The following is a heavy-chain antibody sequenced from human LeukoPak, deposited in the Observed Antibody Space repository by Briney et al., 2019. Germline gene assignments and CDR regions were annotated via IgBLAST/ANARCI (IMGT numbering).Heavy chain of an antibody. CDR3: ARGYCSRTSCEDFDY. Sequence: PGGSLRLSCAASGFTFSHYSMNWVRQAPGKGLEWVSSISASSSFIYYADSLKGRFTISRDNAKNSLYLQMNSLRAEDTAVFYCARGYCSRTSCEDFDYWGQGTLVTVSP. CDR1: GFTFSHYS. D-gene: IGHD2-2*01. J-gene: IGHJ4*02. CDR2: ISASSSFI. V-gene: IGHV3-21*01.